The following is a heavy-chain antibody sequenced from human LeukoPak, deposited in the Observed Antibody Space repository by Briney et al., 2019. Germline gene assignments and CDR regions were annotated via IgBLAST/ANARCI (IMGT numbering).Heavy chain of an antibody. V-gene: IGHV4-34*01. CDR1: GGSFSGYY. CDR2: INHSGST. J-gene: IGHJ4*02. Sequence: PSETLSLTCAVYGGSFSGYYWSWIRQPPGKGLEWIGEINHSGSTNYNPSLKSRVTISVDTSKNQFSLKLSSVTAADTAVYYCARGPIHFDYWGQGTLVTVPS. CDR3: ARGPIHFDY.